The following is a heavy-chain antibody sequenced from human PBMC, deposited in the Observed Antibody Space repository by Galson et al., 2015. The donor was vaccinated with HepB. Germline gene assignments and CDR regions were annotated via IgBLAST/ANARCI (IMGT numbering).Heavy chain of an antibody. V-gene: IGHV1-58*01. CDR2: IVVGSGNT. CDR1: GFTFASSA. Sequence: SVKVSCKASGFTFASSAVQWVRQARGQRLEWIGWIVVGSGNTNYAQKFQERVTITRDMSTSTAYMELSSLRSEDTAVYYCAADRGSSNSYAFDIWGQGTMVTVSS. CDR3: AADRGSSNSYAFDI. D-gene: IGHD4-11*01. J-gene: IGHJ3*02.